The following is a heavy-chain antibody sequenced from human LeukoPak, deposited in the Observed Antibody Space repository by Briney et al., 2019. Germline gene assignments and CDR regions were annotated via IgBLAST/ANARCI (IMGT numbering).Heavy chain of an antibody. J-gene: IGHJ4*02. CDR2: IYSGGST. CDR3: ARDFCSATSCLDY. D-gene: IGHD2-2*01. V-gene: IGHV3-53*01. CDR1: GFTVSSNY. Sequence: PGGSLRLSCAASGFTVSSNYMSWVRQAPGKGLEWVSLIYSGGSTYYADSVKGRFTISRDNSKNTLYLQMNSLRAEDTAVYYCARDFCSATSCLDYWGRGTLVTVSS.